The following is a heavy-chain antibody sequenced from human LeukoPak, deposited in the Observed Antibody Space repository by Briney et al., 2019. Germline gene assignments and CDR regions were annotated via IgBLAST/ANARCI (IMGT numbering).Heavy chain of an antibody. Sequence: GGSLRLSCAASGFTFRSHGMHWVRQAPGKGLEWVAFIWYDGSNKYYTDSVKGRFTISRDNSKNTLYLQMNSLRAEDTAVYYCAGDRATSYFDSWGLGALVTISS. CDR1: GFTFRSHG. CDR2: IWYDGSNK. D-gene: IGHD1-26*01. CDR3: AGDRATSYFDS. J-gene: IGHJ4*02. V-gene: IGHV3-33*01.